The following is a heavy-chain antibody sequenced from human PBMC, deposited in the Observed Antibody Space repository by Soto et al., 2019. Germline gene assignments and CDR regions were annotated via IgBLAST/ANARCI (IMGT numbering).Heavy chain of an antibody. CDR1: GGSFSGYY. CDR3: AISSGSYTLPVGRSFDY. V-gene: IGHV4-34*01. D-gene: IGHD3-10*01. Sequence: PSETLSLTCAVYGGSFSGYYWSWIRQPPGKGLEWIGEINHSGSTNYNPSLKSRVTISVDTSKNQFSLKLSSVTAADTAVYYCAISSGSYTLPVGRSFDYWGQGTLVTVSS. J-gene: IGHJ4*02. CDR2: INHSGST.